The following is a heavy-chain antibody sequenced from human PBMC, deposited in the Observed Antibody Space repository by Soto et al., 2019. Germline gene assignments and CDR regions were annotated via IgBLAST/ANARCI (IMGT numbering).Heavy chain of an antibody. V-gene: IGHV3-21*01. CDR1: GFTFSSYS. CDR2: ISSSSSYI. Sequence: GGSLRLSCAASGFTFSSYSMNWVRQAPGKGLEWVSSISSSSSYIYYADSVKGRFTISRDNAKNSLYLQMNSLRAEDTAVYYCARRFFAATHVDYWGQGTLVTVSS. CDR3: ARRFFAATHVDY. J-gene: IGHJ4*02. D-gene: IGHD2-15*01.